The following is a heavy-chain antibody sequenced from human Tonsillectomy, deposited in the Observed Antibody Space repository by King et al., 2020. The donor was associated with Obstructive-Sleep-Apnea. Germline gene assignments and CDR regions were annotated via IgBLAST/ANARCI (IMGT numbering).Heavy chain of an antibody. J-gene: IGHJ6*02. V-gene: IGHV4-34*01. D-gene: IGHD2-2*01. CDR1: GGSFSGYY. CDR2: INHSGST. Sequence: VQLQQWGAGLLKPSETLSLTCAVYGGSFSGYYWSWIRQPPGKGLEWIGEINHSGSTNYNPSLKSRVTISVDTSKNQFSLKLSSVTAADTAVYYCASRGYCSSTSCPTGSVGMDVWGQGTTVTVSS. CDR3: ASRGYCSSTSCPTGSVGMDV.